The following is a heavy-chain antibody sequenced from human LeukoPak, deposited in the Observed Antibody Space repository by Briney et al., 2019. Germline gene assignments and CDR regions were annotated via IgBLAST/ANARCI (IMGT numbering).Heavy chain of an antibody. CDR1: GFSFSNYY. CDR3: ARVRYCSSTSCTKAYFDS. D-gene: IGHD2-2*01. J-gene: IGHJ4*02. V-gene: IGHV3-74*01. Sequence: GGSLRLTCAVSGFSFSNYYMHWVRQAQGTGLVWVSRIDNDGSDTTYADSVKGRFTISRDNAKNTLYLQMNSLRVEDTAVYYCARVRYCSSTSCTKAYFDSWGQGTLVTVSS. CDR2: IDNDGSDT.